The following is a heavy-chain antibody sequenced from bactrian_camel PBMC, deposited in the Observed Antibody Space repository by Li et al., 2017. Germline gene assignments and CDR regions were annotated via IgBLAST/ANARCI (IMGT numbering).Heavy chain of an antibody. Sequence: DVQLVESGGGSVQAGGSLTLSCSAAIFTYGDADVGWYRQALGSECELVSIWGSDGTDYYSESVKGRFTLSKDSAKNTLYLQMNSLKPEDTAMYYCEADPAPCTGSLIMEWEYGYMGQGTQVTVS. J-gene: IGHJ4*01. CDR3: EADPAPCTGSLIMEWEYGY. V-gene: IGHV3S66*01. CDR2: IWGSDGTD. D-gene: IGHD8*01. CDR1: IFTYGDAD.